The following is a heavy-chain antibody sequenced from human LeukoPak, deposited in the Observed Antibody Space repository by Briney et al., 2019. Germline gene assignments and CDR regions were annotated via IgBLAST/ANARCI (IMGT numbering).Heavy chain of an antibody. J-gene: IGHJ4*02. CDR3: VRVSSRGTPMAPVDY. CDR1: GFTFSSYA. CDR2: ISGSGGST. Sequence: TGGSLRLSCAASGFTFSSYAMSWVRQAPGKGLEWVSAISGSGGSTYYADSVKGRFTISRDNAKNSLYLQMNSLRVEDTAVYYCVRVSSRGTPMAPVDYWGQGTLVTVSS. V-gene: IGHV3-23*01. D-gene: IGHD5-18*01.